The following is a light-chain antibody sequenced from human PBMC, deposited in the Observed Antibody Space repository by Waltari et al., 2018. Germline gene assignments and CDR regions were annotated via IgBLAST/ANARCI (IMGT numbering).Light chain of an antibody. V-gene: IGKV3-11*01. J-gene: IGKJ1*01. CDR2: DAS. CDR1: QSVSSY. Sequence: EIVLTQSPATLSLSPGERATLSCRASQSVSSYLAWYQQKPGQAPRLLIYDASNRATGIPARFSGSGSGTDFTLTISSLEPEDFASYYCQQYYSHPPTFGQGTKVENK. CDR3: QQYYSHPPT.